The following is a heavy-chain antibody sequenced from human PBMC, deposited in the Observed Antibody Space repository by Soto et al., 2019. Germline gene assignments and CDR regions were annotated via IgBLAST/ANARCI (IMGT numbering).Heavy chain of an antibody. D-gene: IGHD2-2*01. CDR1: GFTFSSYA. CDR2: ISYDGSNK. V-gene: IGHV3-30-3*01. J-gene: IGHJ6*02. CDR3: ARDGPDCSSTSCYQYSLYYYYYYGMDV. Sequence: HPGGSLRLSCAASGFTFSSYAMRWVGQAPGKGLEWVAVISYDGSNKYYADSVKGRFTISRDNSKNTLSLQMNSLRAEDTAVYYCARDGPDCSSTSCYQYSLYYYYYYGMDVWGQGTTVTVSS.